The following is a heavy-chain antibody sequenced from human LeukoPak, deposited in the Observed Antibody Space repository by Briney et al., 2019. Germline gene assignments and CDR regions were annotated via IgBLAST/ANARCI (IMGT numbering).Heavy chain of an antibody. J-gene: IGHJ5*02. CDR3: ARYGGYVPAGFDP. D-gene: IGHD4-17*01. V-gene: IGHV4-59*11. CDR2: IYYSGST. Sequence: SETLSLTCTVSGGSISSHYWSWIRQPPGKGLEWIGYIYYSGSTNYNPSLKSRVTISVDTSKNQSSLKLSSVTAADTAVYYCARYGGYVPAGFDPWGQGTLVTVSS. CDR1: GGSISSHY.